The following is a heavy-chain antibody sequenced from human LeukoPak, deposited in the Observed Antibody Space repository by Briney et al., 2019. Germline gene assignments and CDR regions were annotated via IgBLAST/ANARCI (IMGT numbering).Heavy chain of an antibody. CDR3: ARDQRGYYGSGSYYYYGMDV. D-gene: IGHD3-10*01. Sequence: GASVKVSCKASGYTFTGYYMHWVRHAPGQGLEWMGWINPNSGGTNYAQKFQGRVTMTRDTSISTAYMELSRLRSDDTAVYYCARDQRGYYGSGSYYYYGMDVWGQGTTVTVSS. V-gene: IGHV1-2*02. J-gene: IGHJ6*02. CDR2: INPNSGGT. CDR1: GYTFTGYY.